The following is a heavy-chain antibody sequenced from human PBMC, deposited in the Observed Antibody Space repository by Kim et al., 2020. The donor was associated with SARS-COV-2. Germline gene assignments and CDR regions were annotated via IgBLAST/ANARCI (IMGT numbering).Heavy chain of an antibody. J-gene: IGHJ4*02. CDR1: GDSVSSGSYY. CDR2: VYYMGDT. CDR3: ARESTAGSFSFYFDS. V-gene: IGHV4-61*01. D-gene: IGHD1-26*01. Sequence: ETLSLTCTVSGDSVSSGSYYWSWVRQPPGKGLEWIGNVYYMGDTNYNPSLKSRVTMSVDTSKNQFSLEVTSLTAADTAVYYCARESTAGSFSFYFDSWGQGTPVGVSS.